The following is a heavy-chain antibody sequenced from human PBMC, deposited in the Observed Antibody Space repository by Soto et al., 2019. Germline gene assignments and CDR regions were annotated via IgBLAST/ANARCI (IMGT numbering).Heavy chain of an antibody. CDR3: GKVLVGATGHTDSDS. V-gene: IGHV4-59*04. CDR1: GGSISSYY. J-gene: IGHJ4*02. CDR2: IDYNGVT. D-gene: IGHD2-15*01. Sequence: SETLSLTCTVSGGSISSYYWSWIRQPPGRGLEWIGNIDYNGVTYSNPSLKSRVTISRDTSKNQFSLKLTSVTAADTALYYCGKVLVGATGHTDSDSWGPGTLVTVSS.